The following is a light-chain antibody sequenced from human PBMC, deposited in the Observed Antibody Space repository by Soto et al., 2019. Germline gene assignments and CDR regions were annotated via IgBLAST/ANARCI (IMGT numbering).Light chain of an antibody. CDR2: DAY. J-gene: IGKJ1*01. CDR3: QQRSNWTPT. Sequence: EVVVTQFPGTLSLFPGEGATLSCRASQSVTSNYLAWYQQQPGQAPRVLLYDAYNRAAGIPDRFSGSGSGTDFTLTISRLEPEDFAVYYCQQRSNWTPTFGQGTKVDIK. V-gene: IGKV3D-20*02. CDR1: QSVTSNY.